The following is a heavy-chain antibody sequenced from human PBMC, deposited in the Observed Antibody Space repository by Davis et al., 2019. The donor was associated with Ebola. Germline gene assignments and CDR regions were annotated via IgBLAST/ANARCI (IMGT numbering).Heavy chain of an antibody. CDR3: ARHPLTGADSSDI. D-gene: IGHD1-26*01. CDR1: GVFLTSSSFY. CDR2: IYYSGST. Sequence: PSETLSLTCSVSGVFLTSSSFYWGWIRQPPGKGREWIATIYYSGSTYYNPSLKSRVTISIDTYKDQFSLKLTSVTAADTALYFCARHPLTGADSSDIWGQGKMVTVSS. J-gene: IGHJ3*02. V-gene: IGHV4-39*01.